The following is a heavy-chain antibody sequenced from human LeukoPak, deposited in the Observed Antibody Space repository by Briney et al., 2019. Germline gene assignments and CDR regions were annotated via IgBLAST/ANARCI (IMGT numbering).Heavy chain of an antibody. Sequence: PGGSLRLSCAASGFTFSSHWMSWVRQAPGQGLEWVANINQDGGETYYVASVKGRFTISSDNAKNSLYLQMNSLRAEDTAVYYCAREGSRAYFDDWGQGTLVTVSS. V-gene: IGHV3-7*01. J-gene: IGHJ4*02. CDR1: GFTFSSHW. CDR2: INQDGGET. CDR3: AREGSRAYFDD. D-gene: IGHD1-26*01.